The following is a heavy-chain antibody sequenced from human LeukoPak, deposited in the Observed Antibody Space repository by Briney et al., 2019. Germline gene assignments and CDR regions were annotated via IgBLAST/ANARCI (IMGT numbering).Heavy chain of an antibody. CDR1: GFTFSSFW. Sequence: PGGSLRLSCVASGFTFSSFWMSWVRQAPGKGLEWVAKVIQDGSEKYYVDSVKGRFTISRDNAKNSLYLQMNSLRAEDTAVYYCTRVRGYNSRDSDYWGQGTLVTVSS. V-gene: IGHV3-7*02. D-gene: IGHD5-24*01. CDR3: TRVRGYNSRDSDY. J-gene: IGHJ4*02. CDR2: VIQDGSEK.